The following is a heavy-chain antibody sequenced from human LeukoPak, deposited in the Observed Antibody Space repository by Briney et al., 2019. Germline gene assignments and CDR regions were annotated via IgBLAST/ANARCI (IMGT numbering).Heavy chain of an antibody. J-gene: IGHJ4*02. V-gene: IGHV4-59*12. D-gene: IGHD2-2*02. Sequence: KPSETLSLTCTVSGGSINSDYWSWVRQPPGRGLGWIGYIYYSGSSTNYNPSLKSRVTISVDTSKNQFSLKLSSVTAADTAVYYCARLAVVPAAIGIDYWGQGTLVTVSS. CDR1: GGSINSDY. CDR2: IYYSGSST. CDR3: ARLAVVPAAIGIDY.